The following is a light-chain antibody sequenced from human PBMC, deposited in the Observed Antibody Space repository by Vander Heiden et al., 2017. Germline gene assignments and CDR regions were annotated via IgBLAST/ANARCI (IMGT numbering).Light chain of an antibody. CDR1: EGISTD. CDR3: LTHNSYPPT. Sequence: DDSVSITCRSIEGISTDSGRYQQKPGKAPKRLIYAVSSLQSGVPSRFSGSGSGTEFTLTISSLKPEDFTTYYCLTHNSYPPTCGEGTKVEIK. CDR2: AVS. J-gene: IGKJ1*01. V-gene: IGKV1-17*01.